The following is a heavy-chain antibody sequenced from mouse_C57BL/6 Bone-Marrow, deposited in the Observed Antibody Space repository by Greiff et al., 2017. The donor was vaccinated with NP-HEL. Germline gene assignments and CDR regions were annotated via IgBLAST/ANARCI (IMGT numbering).Heavy chain of an antibody. CDR2: IDPSDSET. Sequence: VQLQQPGAELVRPGSSVKLSCKASGYTFTSYWMHWVKQRPIQGLEWIGNIDPSDSETHYNQKFKDKATLTVDKSSSTAYMQLSSLTSEDAAVYYCARSDSSGSGDYWGQGTTLTVSS. CDR3: ARSDSSGSGDY. CDR1: GYTFTSYW. J-gene: IGHJ2*01. D-gene: IGHD3-2*02. V-gene: IGHV1-52*01.